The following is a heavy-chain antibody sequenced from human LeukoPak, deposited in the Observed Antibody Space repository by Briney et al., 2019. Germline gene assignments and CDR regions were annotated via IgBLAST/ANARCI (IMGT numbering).Heavy chain of an antibody. CDR1: GFTVSSNC. CDR2: TRDKARGYTT. J-gene: IGHJ3*02. Sequence: GGSLRLSCAASGFTVSSNCVSWVRQAPGKGLEWVGRTRDKARGYTTEYAASVKGRFTISRDDSKTLVYLQMNSLRTEDTAVYFCARDGAEGDNSAFDMWGQGTVVTVSS. D-gene: IGHD3-22*01. CDR3: ARDGAEGDNSAFDM. V-gene: IGHV3-72*01.